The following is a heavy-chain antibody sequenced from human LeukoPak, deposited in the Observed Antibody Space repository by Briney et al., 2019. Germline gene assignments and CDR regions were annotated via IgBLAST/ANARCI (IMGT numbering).Heavy chain of an antibody. CDR2: ISAYNGNT. J-gene: IGHJ3*02. V-gene: IGHV1-18*01. D-gene: IGHD3-22*01. CDR1: GYTFTSYG. CDR3: ARDVGYYGSSGYYLRAFDI. Sequence: ASVKVSCKASGYTFTSYGIIWGRQAPGQGLEWMGWISAYNGNTNYAQKLQGRVTMTTDTSTSTAYMELRSLRSDDTAVYYCARDVGYYGSSGYYLRAFDIWGQGTMVTVSS.